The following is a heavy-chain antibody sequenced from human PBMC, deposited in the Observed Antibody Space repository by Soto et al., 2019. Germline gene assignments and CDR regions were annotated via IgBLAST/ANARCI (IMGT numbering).Heavy chain of an antibody. CDR1: GFPFDDYS. Sequence: GGSLRLSCAASGFPFDDYSMNWVRQVPGKGLEWVSLISWDGADTYYADSVKGRFTVSRDNAKNSLYLQMNSLRDEDTAVYYCARRYGSCFDYWGQGTLVTVSS. CDR3: ARRYGSCFDY. CDR2: ISWDGADT. J-gene: IGHJ4*02. D-gene: IGHD5-18*01. V-gene: IGHV3-43*01.